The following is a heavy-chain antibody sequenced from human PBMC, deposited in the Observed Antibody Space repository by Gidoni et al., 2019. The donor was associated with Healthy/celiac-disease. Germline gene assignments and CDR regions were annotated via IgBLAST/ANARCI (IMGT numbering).Heavy chain of an antibody. V-gene: IGHV3-23*01. CDR1: GFTFSSYA. CDR2: ISGSGGST. Sequence: EVQLLESGGGLVQPGGSLRLSCAASGFTFSSYAMRWVRQAPGKGLEWVSAISGSGGSTYYADAVKGRFTISRDNSKNTLYLQMNSLRAEDTDVYYCAKDDYIWGSYRLGAEYFQHWGQGTLVTVSS. J-gene: IGHJ1*01. D-gene: IGHD3-16*02. CDR3: AKDDYIWGSYRLGAEYFQH.